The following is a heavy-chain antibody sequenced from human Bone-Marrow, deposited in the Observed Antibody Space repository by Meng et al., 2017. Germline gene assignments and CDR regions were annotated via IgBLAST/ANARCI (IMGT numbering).Heavy chain of an antibody. CDR1: GGSISSSSYY. V-gene: IGHV4-39*07. Sequence: SETLSLTCTVSGGSISSSSYYWGWIRQPPGKGLEWIGSIYYSGSTYYNPSLKSRVTISVDTSKNQFSLKLSSVTAADTAVYYCATGGDTAMATIDYWGQGTLVTVSS. J-gene: IGHJ4*02. D-gene: IGHD5-18*01. CDR3: ATGGDTAMATIDY. CDR2: IYYSGST.